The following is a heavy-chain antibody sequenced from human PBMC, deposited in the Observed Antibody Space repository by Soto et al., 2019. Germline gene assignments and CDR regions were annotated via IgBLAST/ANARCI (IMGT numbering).Heavy chain of an antibody. Sequence: EVQLVESGGGLVKPGGSLRVSCAASGFTFSTYSMNWVRQAPGKGLEWVSSISSSSSYIYYADSVKGRFTISRDNAKNSLYLQMNSLRAEDTAVYYRARWGQSNWFDPWGQGTLVTVSS. J-gene: IGHJ5*02. V-gene: IGHV3-21*01. D-gene: IGHD7-27*01. CDR1: GFTFSTYS. CDR3: ARWGQSNWFDP. CDR2: ISSSSSYI.